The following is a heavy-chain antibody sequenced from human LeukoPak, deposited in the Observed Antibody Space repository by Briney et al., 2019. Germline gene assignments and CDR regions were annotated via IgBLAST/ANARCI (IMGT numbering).Heavy chain of an antibody. CDR2: MNPDSGNT. CDR3: ARVAAAGSLYYYYYMDV. CDR1: GYTFTSYD. Sequence: ASVKVSCKASGYTFTSYDINWVRQATGQGLEWMGWMNPDSGNTGYAQKFQGRVTITRNTSISTAYMELSSLRSEDTAVYYCARVAAAGSLYYYYYMDVWGKGTTVTVSS. D-gene: IGHD6-13*01. V-gene: IGHV1-8*03. J-gene: IGHJ6*03.